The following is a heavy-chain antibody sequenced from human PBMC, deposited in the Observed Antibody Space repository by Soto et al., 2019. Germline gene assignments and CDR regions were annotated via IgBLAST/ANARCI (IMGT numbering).Heavy chain of an antibody. D-gene: IGHD3-10*01. CDR2: ISGSGGST. CDR3: AKSLSSYDGSRNVH. J-gene: IGHJ1*01. CDR1: SFDFKRTS. Sequence: GGPLTVARLSPSFDFKRTSRMWAPAGPGKGLEWVSAISGSGGSTYYADSVKGRFTISRDNSKNTLYLQMNSLRAEDTAVYYCAKSLSSYDGSRNVHWG. V-gene: IGHV3-23*01.